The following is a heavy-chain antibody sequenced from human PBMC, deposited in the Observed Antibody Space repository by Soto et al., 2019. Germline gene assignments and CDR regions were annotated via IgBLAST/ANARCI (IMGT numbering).Heavy chain of an antibody. CDR1: GYTFTGYY. D-gene: IGHD2-2*01. Sequence: GASVKVSCKASGYTFTGYYMHWVRQAPGQGLEWMGWINPNSGGTNYAQKFQGRVTMTRDTSISTAYMELSRLRSDDTAVYYCARGVPAANYYYGMDVWGQGTTVTVSS. J-gene: IGHJ6*02. V-gene: IGHV1-2*02. CDR2: INPNSGGT. CDR3: ARGVPAANYYYGMDV.